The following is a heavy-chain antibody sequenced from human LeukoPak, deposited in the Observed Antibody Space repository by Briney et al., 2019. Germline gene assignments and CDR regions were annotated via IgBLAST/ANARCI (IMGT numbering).Heavy chain of an antibody. V-gene: IGHV4-39*07. CDR1: GGSISSSSYY. CDR3: ARLYRATVVTRRNNWFDP. D-gene: IGHD4-23*01. J-gene: IGHJ5*02. CDR2: IYYSGST. Sequence: SETLSLTCTVSGGSISSSSYYWGWIRQPPGKGLEWIGSIYYSGSTYYGPSLKSRLTISVDTSKNQFSLKLSSVTAADTAVYYCARLYRATVVTRRNNWFDPWGQGTLVTVSS.